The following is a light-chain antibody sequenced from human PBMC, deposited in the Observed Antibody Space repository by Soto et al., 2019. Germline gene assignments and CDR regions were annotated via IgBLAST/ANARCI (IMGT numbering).Light chain of an antibody. Sequence: DIQMTQSPSSLTASVGDSVTITCQASQDITNYLNWYQHKPGKAPKLLIYDASNLEPGVPSRFSGRGSGRDFTFTISSLQPEDTATYYCQQYYSYLLTFGQGTRLEIK. CDR3: QQYYSYLLT. J-gene: IGKJ5*01. CDR1: QDITNY. CDR2: DAS. V-gene: IGKV1-33*01.